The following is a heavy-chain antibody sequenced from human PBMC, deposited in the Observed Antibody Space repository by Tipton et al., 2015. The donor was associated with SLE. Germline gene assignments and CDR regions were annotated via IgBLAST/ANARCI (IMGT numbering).Heavy chain of an antibody. CDR2: IYYSGST. CDR1: GGSISSSSYY. Sequence: LRLSCTVSGGSISSSSYYWGWIRQPPGKGLEWIGSIYYSGSTYYSPSLKSRVTISVDTSKNQFSLKVSSVTAADTAVYHCAGTYYDFWSGYLDYWGQGTLVTVSS. V-gene: IGHV4-39*01. J-gene: IGHJ4*02. D-gene: IGHD3-3*01. CDR3: AGTYYDFWSGYLDY.